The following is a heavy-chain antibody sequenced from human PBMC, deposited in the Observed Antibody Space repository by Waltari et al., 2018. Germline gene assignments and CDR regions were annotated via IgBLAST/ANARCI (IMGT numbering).Heavy chain of an antibody. J-gene: IGHJ4*02. D-gene: IGHD3-10*01. CDR3: VVGSSFDY. CDR1: GYSFTTTW. V-gene: IGHV5-51*01. Sequence: EVQVVQSGAEVKKPGESLKISCEGSGYSFTTTWIGWVRQMPGKGLEWLGIIVPGYSDTRYSPSFQGQVTISADKSINTAYLQWSTLKASDTAMYYCVVGSSFDYWGQGTLVTVSS. CDR2: IVPGYSDT.